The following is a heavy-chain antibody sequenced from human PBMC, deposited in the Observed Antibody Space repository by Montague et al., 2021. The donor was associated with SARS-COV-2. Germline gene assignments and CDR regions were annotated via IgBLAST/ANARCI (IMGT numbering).Heavy chain of an antibody. CDR3: ARERGYCSSTSCYGDLYYGMDV. CDR2: ISSSRYTI. V-gene: IGHV3-48*02. J-gene: IGHJ6*02. Sequence: SLRLSCAASGFTFSGYSMNWVRQAPGKGLEWVSYISSSRYTIYYADSVKGRFTISRDNAKNSLYLQMNSLRDEDTAVYSCARERGYCSSTSCYGDLYYGMDVWGQGTTVTVS. CDR1: GFTFSGYS. D-gene: IGHD2-2*01.